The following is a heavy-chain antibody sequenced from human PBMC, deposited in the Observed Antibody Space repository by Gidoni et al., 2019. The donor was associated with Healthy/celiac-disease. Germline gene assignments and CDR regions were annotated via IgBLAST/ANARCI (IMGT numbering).Heavy chain of an antibody. CDR2: IWYDGSNK. Sequence: QVQLVESGGGVVQPGRSLRLSCAASGFPFRRYGMHWFRQAPGTGLEWVAVIWYDGSNKYYADSVKGRFTISRDNSKNTLYLQMNSLRAEDTAVYYCARDFLVLGEASYYYGMDVWGQGTTVTVSS. CDR3: ARDFLVLGEASYYYGMDV. D-gene: IGHD6-13*01. J-gene: IGHJ6*02. CDR1: GFPFRRYG. V-gene: IGHV3-33*01.